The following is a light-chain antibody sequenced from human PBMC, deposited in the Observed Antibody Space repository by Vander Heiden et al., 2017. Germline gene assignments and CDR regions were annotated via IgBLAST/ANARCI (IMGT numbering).Light chain of an antibody. V-gene: IGKV1-5*01. Sequence: DIQMTQFPSTLSASVGDRVPITCRASQSIASWLAWYHQKPGKAPNLLIYDASTLESGVPSRFSGSGTGTEFTLTISRLQPDDSGIYYCQQDDSHPLTFGGGTKVEI. CDR3: QQDDSHPLT. CDR1: QSIASW. J-gene: IGKJ4*01. CDR2: DAS.